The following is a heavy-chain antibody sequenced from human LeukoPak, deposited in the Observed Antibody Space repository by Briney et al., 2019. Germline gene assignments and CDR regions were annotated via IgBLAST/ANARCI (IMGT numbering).Heavy chain of an antibody. V-gene: IGHV1-2*02. CDR3: AITMVQGVIMKVFDY. CDR1: GYTFTGYY. J-gene: IGHJ4*02. Sequence: GASVKVSCKASGYTFTGYYVHWVRQAPGQGLEWMGWINPNSGDTNFAQKFQDRVTMTRDTSINTAYMELSRLTSDDTAVYYCAITMVQGVIMKVFDYWGQGTLVTVSS. CDR2: INPNSGDT. D-gene: IGHD3-10*01.